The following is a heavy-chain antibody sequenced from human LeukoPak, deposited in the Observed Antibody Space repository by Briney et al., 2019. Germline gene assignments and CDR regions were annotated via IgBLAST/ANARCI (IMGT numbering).Heavy chain of an antibody. CDR1: GGSFSSYY. V-gene: IGHV4-59*01. J-gene: IGHJ3*02. CDR2: IDYSGSS. CDR3: ARKIAVAGPAHAFDI. D-gene: IGHD6-19*01. Sequence: SETLSLTCAVYGGSFSSYYWSWIRQPPGKGLEWIGYIDYSGSSNYNPSLKSRVTISVDTSKNQFSLKLSSVTAADTAVYYCARKIAVAGPAHAFDIWGQGTMVTVSS.